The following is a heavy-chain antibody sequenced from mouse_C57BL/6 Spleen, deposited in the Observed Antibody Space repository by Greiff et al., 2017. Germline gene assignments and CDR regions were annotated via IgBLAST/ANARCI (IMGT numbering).Heavy chain of an antibody. CDR2: ISSGSSTI. J-gene: IGHJ2*01. D-gene: IGHD1-1*01. CDR1: GFTFSDYG. CDR3: ARPTYGSFFDY. Sequence: DVKLVESGGGLVKPGGSLKLSCAASGFTFSDYGMHWVRQAPEKGLEWVAYISSGSSTIYYADTVKGRFTISRDNAKNTRFLQMTSLRSEDTAMYYCARPTYGSFFDYWGQGTTLTVSS. V-gene: IGHV5-17*01.